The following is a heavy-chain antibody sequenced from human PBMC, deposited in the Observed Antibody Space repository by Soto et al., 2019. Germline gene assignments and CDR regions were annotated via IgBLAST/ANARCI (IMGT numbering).Heavy chain of an antibody. Sequence: QLQLQESGPGLVKPSETLSLTCTVSGGSISSSSYYWGCIRQHLGKGLEWIGSIYYSGSTYYNPSLKSRATISVNTSKNQSSLKLSSVTAADTAVYYCARHPPHKAGFDYWGQGTLVTVSS. CDR3: ARHPPHKAGFDY. V-gene: IGHV4-39*01. J-gene: IGHJ4*02. CDR2: IYYSGST. CDR1: GGSISSSSYY.